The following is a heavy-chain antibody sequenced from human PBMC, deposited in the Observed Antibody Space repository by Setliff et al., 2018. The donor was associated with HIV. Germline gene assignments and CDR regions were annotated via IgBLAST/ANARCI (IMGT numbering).Heavy chain of an antibody. D-gene: IGHD3-10*01. J-gene: IGHJ6*02. CDR1: GFTFSSYA. CDR2: MSGSGANA. CDR3: ARDYLYYNMYNGSPVYGMDV. V-gene: IGHV3-23*01. Sequence: GGSLRLSCAASGFTFSSYALSWVRQAPGKGLQWVSAMSGSGANAYYADSVKGRFTVSRDNSKNTLYLHMNSLRAEDTAVYHCARDYLYYNMYNGSPVYGMDVWGQGTTVTVSS.